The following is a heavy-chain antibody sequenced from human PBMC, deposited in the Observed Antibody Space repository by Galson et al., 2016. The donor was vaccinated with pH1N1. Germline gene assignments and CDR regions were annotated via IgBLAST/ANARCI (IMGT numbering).Heavy chain of an antibody. V-gene: IGHV3-9*01. CDR1: GFTFNNYA. CDR3: SKASTEYSAEGFDY. D-gene: IGHD6-6*01. Sequence: SLRLSCAASGFTFNNYALHWVRQAPGKGLEWVSGINWNSGSIGYVDSVKGRFTISRDNARNSLYLQMNSLRPEDTALYYCSKASTEYSAEGFDYWGQGTLVTVSS. CDR2: INWNSGSI. J-gene: IGHJ4*02.